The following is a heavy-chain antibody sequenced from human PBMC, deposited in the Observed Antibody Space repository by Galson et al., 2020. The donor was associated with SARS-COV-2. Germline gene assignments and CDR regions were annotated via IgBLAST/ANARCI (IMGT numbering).Heavy chain of an antibody. V-gene: IGHV3-23*01. CDR3: GRDWELLDY. J-gene: IGHJ4*02. CDR2: NSGSGGST. Sequence: GGYLRLYCAASGLTFRRYAMSWVGQAPGKGLEWVSANSGSGGSTYYADSVKGRFTNARDNSKNTLYRQMDSRRADDTAVYYGGRDWELLDYWGEGTMVSVCS. CDR1: GLTFRRYA. D-gene: IGHD1-26*01.